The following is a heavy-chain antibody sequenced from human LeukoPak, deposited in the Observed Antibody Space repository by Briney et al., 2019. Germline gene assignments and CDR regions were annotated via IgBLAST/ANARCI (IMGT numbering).Heavy chain of an antibody. J-gene: IGHJ4*02. D-gene: IGHD4-17*01. CDR3: VRGPYGPDY. V-gene: IGHV3-7*01. CDR2: IKEDGSEK. Sequence: GGALRLSCVASVCTFAHCWMIGVRQAPGKGGEWVASIKEDGSEKHYVASFKGRFTISRDNAKNPLYLQMKSLRVEDTAVCFCVRGPYGPDYWGEGTLLSVSS. CDR1: VCTFAHCW.